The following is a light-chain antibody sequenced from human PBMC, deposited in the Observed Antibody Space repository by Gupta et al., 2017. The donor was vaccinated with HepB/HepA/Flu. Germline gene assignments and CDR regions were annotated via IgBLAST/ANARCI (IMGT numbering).Light chain of an antibody. V-gene: IGLV3-19*01. Sequence: SSELTQDPAVSVALGQTVRITCQGDSLRSYYASWYQQKPGQAPVLVIYGKNNRPSGITDRFSGSSSGNTVSLTITGAQAEDEADYYCQSRDSNGNHVVFGGGTKLTVL. CDR1: SLRSYY. CDR2: GKN. J-gene: IGLJ2*01. CDR3: QSRDSNGNHVV.